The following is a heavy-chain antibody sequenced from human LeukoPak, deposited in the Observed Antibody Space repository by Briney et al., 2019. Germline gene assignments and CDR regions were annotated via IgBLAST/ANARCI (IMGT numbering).Heavy chain of an antibody. Sequence: GASVKVSCKASGYTFTSYDINWVRQATGQGLEWMGWMNPNSGNTGYAQKFQGRVTITRHTSITTAYMELSSLRSEDTAVYYCARGLRADDYWDDPLTWWFDPWGQGTLVTVSS. D-gene: IGHD3-3*01. CDR2: MNPNSGNT. CDR3: ARGLRADDYWDDPLTWWFDP. CDR1: GYTFTSYD. V-gene: IGHV1-8*03. J-gene: IGHJ5*02.